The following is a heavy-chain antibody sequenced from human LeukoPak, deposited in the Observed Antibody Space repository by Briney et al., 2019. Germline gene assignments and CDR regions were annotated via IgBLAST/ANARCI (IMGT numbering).Heavy chain of an antibody. Sequence: GSLRLSCAASGFTFSFYAMSWILQPPGKGLEWIGEINHSGSTNYNPSLKSRVTMSVDTSKNQFSLKLSSVTAADTAVYYCARGWGYCGGDCYPRRFDPWGQGTLVTVSS. CDR1: GFTFSFYA. CDR2: INHSGST. V-gene: IGHV4-34*01. CDR3: ARGWGYCGGDCYPRRFDP. J-gene: IGHJ5*02. D-gene: IGHD2-21*02.